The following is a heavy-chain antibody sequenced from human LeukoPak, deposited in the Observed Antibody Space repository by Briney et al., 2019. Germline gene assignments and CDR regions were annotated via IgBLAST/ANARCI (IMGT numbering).Heavy chain of an antibody. CDR1: GVSISNYY. V-gene: IGHV4-59*01. J-gene: IGHJ4*02. CDR2: IYYNGYT. CDR3: ARSPLIPSGWLGFDS. Sequence: PSETLSLTCAVSGVSISNYYWSWIRQPPGKGLEWIGYIYYNGYTNYNPSLNYNPSLNSRVTLSIDTSTNQFSLKLNSVTAADTAVYYCARSPLIPSGWLGFDSWGQGTLLTVSS. D-gene: IGHD6-19*01.